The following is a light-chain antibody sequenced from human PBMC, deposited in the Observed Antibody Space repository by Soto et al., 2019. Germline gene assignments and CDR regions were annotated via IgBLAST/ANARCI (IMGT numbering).Light chain of an antibody. CDR1: SSDVGGYNY. J-gene: IGLJ2*01. CDR2: EVS. CDR3: GSYSSSSTLL. Sequence: QSALTQPASVSGSPGQSITISCTGTSSDVGGYNYVSWYQQHPGKAPKLMIYEVSNRPSGVSNRFSGSKSGNTASLTISGLQADDEADYYCGSYSSSSTLLFGGGTQLTVL. V-gene: IGLV2-14*01.